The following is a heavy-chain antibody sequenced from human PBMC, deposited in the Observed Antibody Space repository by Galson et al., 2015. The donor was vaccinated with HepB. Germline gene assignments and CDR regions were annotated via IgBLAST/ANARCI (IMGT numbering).Heavy chain of an antibody. D-gene: IGHD3-16*01. V-gene: IGHV3-74*01. Sequence: SLRLSCAASGFTFSSYWMHWVRQAPGKGLVWVSRINSDGSSTSYADSVKGRFTISRDNAKNTLYLQMNSLRAEDTAVYYCARDNEFEGYFDYWGQGTLVTVSS. J-gene: IGHJ4*02. CDR1: GFTFSSYW. CDR3: ARDNEFEGYFDY. CDR2: INSDGSST.